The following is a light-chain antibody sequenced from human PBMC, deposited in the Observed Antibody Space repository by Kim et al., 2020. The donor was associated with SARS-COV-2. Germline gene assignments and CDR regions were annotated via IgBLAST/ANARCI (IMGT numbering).Light chain of an antibody. CDR2: EAS. CDR3: QQYTSDWT. V-gene: IGKV1-5*03. Sequence: DIQMTQSPSTLSASVQDRVTITCRTSQRFGDSLAWYQQKPGKAPKLLIYEASTLESGLPPRFSGSGSGTEFTLTISSLQPDDFATYYCQQYTSDWTFGQGTKVDIK. CDR1: QRFGDS. J-gene: IGKJ1*01.